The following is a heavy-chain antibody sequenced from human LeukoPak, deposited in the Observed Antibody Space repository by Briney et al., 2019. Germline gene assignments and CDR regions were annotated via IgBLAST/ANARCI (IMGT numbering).Heavy chain of an antibody. CDR1: GYTFTDYY. J-gene: IGHJ4*02. CDR2: INPNNGSI. Sequence: ASVKVSCKASGYTFTDYYLHWVRQPPGQGLEWMGWINPNNGSILYAQKFQGRVTMTVDTSITTLYMELSSLTSDDTAVYYCARDDRATHDYWGQGTLVTVSS. CDR3: ARDDRATHDY. V-gene: IGHV1-2*02.